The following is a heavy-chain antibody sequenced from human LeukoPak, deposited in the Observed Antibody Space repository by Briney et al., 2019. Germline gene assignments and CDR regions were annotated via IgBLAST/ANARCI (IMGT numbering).Heavy chain of an antibody. J-gene: IGHJ4*02. CDR1: GGSFSGYY. Sequence: SETLSLTCAVYGGSFSGYYWSWIRQPPGKGLEWIGEINHSGSTKYNPSLKSRVTISVDTSKNQFSLKLSSVTAADTAVYYCARGLSTVTTAFGYWGQGTLVTVSS. CDR3: ARGLSTVTTAFGY. D-gene: IGHD4-17*01. CDR2: INHSGST. V-gene: IGHV4-34*01.